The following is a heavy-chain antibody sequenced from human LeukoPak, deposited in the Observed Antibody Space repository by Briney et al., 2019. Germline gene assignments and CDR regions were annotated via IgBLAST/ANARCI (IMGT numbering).Heavy chain of an antibody. D-gene: IGHD4-17*01. CDR2: VYYSGST. CDR1: GGSISSYY. CDR3: ARHQSGGDYALGY. Sequence: PSETLSLTCTVSGGSISSYYWGWIRQPPGKGLEWIGYVYYSGSTNYSPSLKSRVTISVDTSKNQFSLKLSSVTAADTAVYYCARHQSGGDYALGYWGQGTLVTVSS. V-gene: IGHV4-59*08. J-gene: IGHJ4*02.